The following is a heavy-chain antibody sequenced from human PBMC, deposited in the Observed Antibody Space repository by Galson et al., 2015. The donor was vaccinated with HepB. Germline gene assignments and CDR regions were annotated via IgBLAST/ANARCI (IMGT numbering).Heavy chain of an antibody. CDR3: ASTTPITIFGVGNMGNYYYYYMDV. V-gene: IGHV3-30-3*01. Sequence: SLRLSCAASGFTFSSYAMHWVRQAPGKGLEWVAVISYDGSNKYYADSVKGRFTISRDNSKNTLYLQMNSLRAEDTAVYYCASTTPITIFGVGNMGNYYYYYMDVWGKGTTVTVSS. J-gene: IGHJ6*03. D-gene: IGHD3-3*01. CDR1: GFTFSSYA. CDR2: ISYDGSNK.